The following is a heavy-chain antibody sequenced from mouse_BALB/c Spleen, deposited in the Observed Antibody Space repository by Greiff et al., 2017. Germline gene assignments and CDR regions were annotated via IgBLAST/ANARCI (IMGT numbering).Heavy chain of an antibody. CDR1: GFTFSSYT. CDR3: ARHGYYGNSFDY. V-gene: IGHV5-12-2*01. D-gene: IGHD2-1*01. CDR2: ISNGGGST. J-gene: IGHJ2*01. Sequence: EVHLVESGGGLVQPGGSLKLSCAASGFTFSSYTMSWVRQTPEKRLEWVAYISNGGGSTYYPDTVKGRFTISRDNAKNTLYLQMSSLKSEDTAMYYCARHGYYGNSFDYWGQGTTLTVSS.